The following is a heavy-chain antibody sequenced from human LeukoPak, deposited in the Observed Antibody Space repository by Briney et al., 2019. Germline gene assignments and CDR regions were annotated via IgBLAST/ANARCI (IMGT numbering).Heavy chain of an antibody. V-gene: IGHV4-34*01. J-gene: IGHJ5*02. CDR3: ARGRANDFWSGYWFDP. D-gene: IGHD3-3*01. CDR2: INHSGST. CDR1: GGSFSGYY. Sequence: SETLSLTCAVYGGSFSGYYWSWIRQPPGKGLEWIGEINHSGSTNYNPSLKSRVTISVDTSKNQFSLRLSSGTAADTAVYYCARGRANDFWSGYWFDPWGQGTLVTVSS.